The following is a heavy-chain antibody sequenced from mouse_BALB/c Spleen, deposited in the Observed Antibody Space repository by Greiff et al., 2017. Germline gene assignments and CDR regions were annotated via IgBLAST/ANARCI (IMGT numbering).Heavy chain of an antibody. CDR1: GFTFSSFG. D-gene: IGHD4-1*01. CDR3: ASGDLTGTLFDYAMDY. V-gene: IGHV5-17*02. Sequence: EVKLMESGGGLVQPGGSRKLSCAASGFTFSSFGMHWVRQAPEKGLEWVAYISSGSSTIYYADTVKGRFTISRDNPKNTLFLQMTSLRSEDTAMYDCASGDLTGTLFDYAMDYWGQGTSVTVSA. CDR2: ISSGSSTI. J-gene: IGHJ4*01.